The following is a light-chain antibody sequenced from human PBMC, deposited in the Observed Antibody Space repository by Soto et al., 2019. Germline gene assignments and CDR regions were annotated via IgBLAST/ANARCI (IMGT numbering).Light chain of an antibody. Sequence: EIVLTQSPGTLSLSPGERATLSCRASQSVSSSYLAWYQQKPGQAPRLVIYAASSRATGIPDRFSGSGSGTDFSLTITRLEAEDFAVYYCQQYGSSPKTFGQGTKVDIK. CDR2: AAS. CDR1: QSVSSSY. V-gene: IGKV3-20*01. CDR3: QQYGSSPKT. J-gene: IGKJ1*01.